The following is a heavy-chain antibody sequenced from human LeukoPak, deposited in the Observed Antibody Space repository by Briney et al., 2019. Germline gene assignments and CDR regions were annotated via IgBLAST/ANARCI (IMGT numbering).Heavy chain of an antibody. J-gene: IGHJ6*02. Sequence: SVKVSCKASGGTFSSYAISWVRQAPGQGLEWMGGIIPIFGTANYAQKFQGRVTITADESTSTAYMELSSLRSEDTAVYYCARDRECSYSSRNTYGMDVWGQGTTVTVSS. V-gene: IGHV1-69*13. CDR1: GGTFSSYA. CDR2: IIPIFGTA. CDR3: ARDRECSYSSRNTYGMDV. D-gene: IGHD6-13*01.